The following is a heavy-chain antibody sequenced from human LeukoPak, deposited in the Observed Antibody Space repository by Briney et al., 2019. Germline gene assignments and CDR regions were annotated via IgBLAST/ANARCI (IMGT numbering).Heavy chain of an antibody. CDR3: AKAQLRYCSGGSCFDAFDI. V-gene: IGHV3-23*01. J-gene: IGHJ3*02. CDR1: GFTFSSYW. D-gene: IGHD2-15*01. Sequence: GGSLRLSCAASGFTFSSYWMSWVRQAPGKGLEWVSAISHSGGTTYYADSVKGRFTISRDNSKNTLYLQMHSLIAEDTALYYCAKAQLRYCSGGSCFDAFDIWGQGTMVTVSS. CDR2: ISHSGGTT.